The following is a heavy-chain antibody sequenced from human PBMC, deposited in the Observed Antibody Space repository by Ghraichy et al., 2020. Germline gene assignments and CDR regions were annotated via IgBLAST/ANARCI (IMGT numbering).Heavy chain of an antibody. Sequence: GGSLRLSCAASGFTFSNAWMSWVRHAPGKGLEWVGRIKSKTDGETTDYAAPVKGRFTISRDDSKNTLYLQMNSLRTGDTAVYFCTIFINGAYFDSWGQGTLVIVSS. V-gene: IGHV3-15*01. D-gene: IGHD4-17*01. CDR2: IKSKTDGETT. CDR1: GFTFSNAW. CDR3: TIFINGAYFDS. J-gene: IGHJ4*02.